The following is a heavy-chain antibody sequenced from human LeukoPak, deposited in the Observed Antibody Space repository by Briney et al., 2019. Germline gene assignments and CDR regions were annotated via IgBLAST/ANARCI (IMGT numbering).Heavy chain of an antibody. CDR1: GGSFSGYY. V-gene: IGHV4-34*01. CDR3: ARQKHFDY. Sequence: SETLSLTCAVYGGSFSGYYWSWIRQPPGKGLEWIGENNHSGSTNYNPSLKSRVTISVDTSKNQFSLKLSSVTAADTAVYYCARQKHFDYWGQGTLVTVSS. J-gene: IGHJ4*02. CDR2: NNHSGST.